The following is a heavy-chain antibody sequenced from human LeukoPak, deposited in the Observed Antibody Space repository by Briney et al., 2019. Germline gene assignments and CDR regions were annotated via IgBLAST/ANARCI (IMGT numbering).Heavy chain of an antibody. Sequence: SQTLSLTCAISGDSVSSKNGAWIWLRQSPSRGLEWLGSTYYRSKWYDEYADSVKGRVTISPDSSKNQFSLHVYSVTPEDTAVYYCTRDLGTSGWYTFDFWGQGTLVTVSS. J-gene: IGHJ5*01. V-gene: IGHV6-1*01. D-gene: IGHD6-19*01. CDR3: TRDLGTSGWYTFDF. CDR2: TYYRSKWYD. CDR1: GDSVSSKNGA.